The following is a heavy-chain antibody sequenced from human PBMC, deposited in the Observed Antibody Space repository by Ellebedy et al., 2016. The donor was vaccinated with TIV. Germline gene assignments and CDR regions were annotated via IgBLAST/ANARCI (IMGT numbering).Heavy chain of an antibody. CDR1: GFTFTTYT. D-gene: IGHD6-6*01. CDR3: ARGEIYTSSPLGY. CDR2: ISSSGSYI. Sequence: GESLKISCAASGFTFTTYTMNWVRQAPGKGLEWVSSISSSGSYIYYADSLKGRFTISRDNAKNSLSLQMNSLRAEDTAVYYCARGEIYTSSPLGYWGQGTLVTVSS. J-gene: IGHJ4*02. V-gene: IGHV3-21*01.